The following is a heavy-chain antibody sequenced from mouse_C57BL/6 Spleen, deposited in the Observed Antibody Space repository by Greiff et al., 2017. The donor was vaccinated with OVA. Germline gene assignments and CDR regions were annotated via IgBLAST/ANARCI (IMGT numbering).Heavy chain of an antibody. CDR1: GYTFTSYW. D-gene: IGHD3-1*01. CDR3: ARVGKAMDY. V-gene: IGHV1-69*01. J-gene: IGHJ4*01. CDR2: IDPSDSYT. Sequence: VQLQQPGAELVMPGASVKLSCKASGYTFTSYWMHWVKQRPGQGLEWIGEIDPSDSYTNYNQKFKGKSTLTVDKYSSTAYMQLSSLTSEDSAVYYCARVGKAMDYWGQGTSVTVSS.